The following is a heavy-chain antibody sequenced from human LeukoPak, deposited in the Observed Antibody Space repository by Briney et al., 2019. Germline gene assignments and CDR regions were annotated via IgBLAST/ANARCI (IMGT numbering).Heavy chain of an antibody. D-gene: IGHD6-19*01. CDR1: GFAFSSYS. CDR2: ISSSSNYI. CDR3: ARDPSSGWYLKGWFDP. Sequence: PGGSLRLSCAASGFAFSSYSMNWVRQAPGKGLEWVSSISSSSNYIYYADSVKGRFTISRDNAKNSLYLQMNSLRAEDTAVYYCARDPSSGWYLKGWFDPWGQGTLVTVSS. V-gene: IGHV3-21*01. J-gene: IGHJ5*02.